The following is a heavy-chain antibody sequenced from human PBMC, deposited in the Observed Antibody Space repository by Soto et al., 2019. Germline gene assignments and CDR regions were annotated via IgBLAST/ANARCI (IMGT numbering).Heavy chain of an antibody. D-gene: IGHD6-13*01. J-gene: IGHJ5*02. CDR2: ISGSGGST. CDR1: GFTFSSYA. Sequence: EVQLLESGGDLVQPGGSLRLSCAASGFTFSSYAMSWVRQAPGKGLEWVSAISGSGGSTYYADSVKGRFTISRDNSKNTLYLQMHSRRAEDTAVYYCAKAPTAAAWGWFDPWGQGTLVTVSS. CDR3: AKAPTAAAWGWFDP. V-gene: IGHV3-23*01.